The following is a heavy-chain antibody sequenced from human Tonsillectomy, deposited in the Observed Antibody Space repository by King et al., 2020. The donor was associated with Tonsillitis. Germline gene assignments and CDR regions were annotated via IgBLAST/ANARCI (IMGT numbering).Heavy chain of an antibody. CDR2: ISYDGSNK. D-gene: IGHD4-17*01. CDR3: ARGTIYGDYEYFDY. Sequence: LQLVQSGGGVVQPGRSLRLSCAASGFTFSSYAMHWVRQAPGKGLEWVALISYDGSNKYYADSVKGRFTISRDNSKNTLYLQMNSLRAEDTAVYYCARGTIYGDYEYFDYWGQGTLVTVSS. CDR1: GFTFSSYA. V-gene: IGHV3-30*04. J-gene: IGHJ4*02.